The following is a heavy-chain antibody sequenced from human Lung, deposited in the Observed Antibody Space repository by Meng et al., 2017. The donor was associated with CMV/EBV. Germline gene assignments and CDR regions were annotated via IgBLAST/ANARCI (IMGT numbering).Heavy chain of an antibody. CDR2: ISSSGSTI. V-gene: IGHV3-11*04. J-gene: IGHJ6*02. CDR1: GFTFSDYY. Sequence: SXAASGFTFSDYYMSWIRQAPGKGLEWVSYISSSGSTIYYADSVKGRFTISRDNAKNSLYLQMNSLRAEDTAVYYCARDLIVVVPAAPLDYYGMDVWXQGTXVPVSS. CDR3: ARDLIVVVPAAPLDYYGMDV. D-gene: IGHD2-2*01.